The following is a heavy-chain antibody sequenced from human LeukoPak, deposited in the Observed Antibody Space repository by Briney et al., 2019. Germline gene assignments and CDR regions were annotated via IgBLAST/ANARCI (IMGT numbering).Heavy chain of an antibody. Sequence: PGRSLRLSCAASGFTFSSYGMHWVRQAPGKGLEWVAVLSYDGNYKYYADSVKGRFAICRDNSENTLYLQMNSLRAEDTAVYYCARYAEYAVSTPCYWGQGTLVTVSA. V-gene: IGHV3-30*03. CDR2: LSYDGNYK. CDR3: ARYAEYAVSTPCY. D-gene: IGHD2-8*01. J-gene: IGHJ4*02. CDR1: GFTFSSYG.